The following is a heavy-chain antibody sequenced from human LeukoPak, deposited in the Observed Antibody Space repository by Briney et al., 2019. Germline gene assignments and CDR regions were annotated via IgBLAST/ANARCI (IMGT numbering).Heavy chain of an antibody. D-gene: IGHD4-17*01. J-gene: IGHJ4*02. Sequence: GGSLRLSCAASGFTFSSYSMNWVRQAPGKGLEWVSYISSRSSTISYADSVKGRFTISRDNAKNLVYLQMNSLRDEDTAVYYCARDQDYAFDYWGQGTPVTVSS. V-gene: IGHV3-48*02. CDR1: GFTFSSYS. CDR3: ARDQDYAFDY. CDR2: ISSRSSTI.